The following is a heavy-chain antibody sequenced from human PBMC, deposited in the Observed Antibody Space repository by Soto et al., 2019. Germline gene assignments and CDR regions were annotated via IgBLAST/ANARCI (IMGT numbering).Heavy chain of an antibody. D-gene: IGHD2-2*01. J-gene: IGHJ6*04. V-gene: IGHV6-1*01. CDR2: TYYRSKWYN. CDR3: ARGKDIVVVPPPISNGMDV. Sequence: PSQTLSLTCVISGDSVSSNSAAWNWIRQSPSRGLEWLGRTYYRSKWYNDYAVSVKSRITINPDTSKNQFSLQLNSVTPEDTAVNYCARGKDIVVVPPPISNGMDVWGKGTRVTVPS. CDR1: GDSVSSNSAA.